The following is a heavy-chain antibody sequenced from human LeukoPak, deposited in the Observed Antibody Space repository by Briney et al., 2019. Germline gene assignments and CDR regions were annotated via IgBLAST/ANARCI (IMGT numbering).Heavy chain of an antibody. CDR3: ATGITLDPLYYFYYYYMDV. Sequence: GGSLRLSCAASGFTFSSAWMSWVRQVPGKGLEWVGRVKTKTDGVTTDYAAPVKGRFTISRDDSKSTVYLQMNSLKTEDTAVYYCATGITLDPLYYFYYYYMDVWGKGTAVTVSS. D-gene: IGHD3-10*01. J-gene: IGHJ6*03. CDR2: VKTKTDGVTT. V-gene: IGHV3-15*01. CDR1: GFTFSSAW.